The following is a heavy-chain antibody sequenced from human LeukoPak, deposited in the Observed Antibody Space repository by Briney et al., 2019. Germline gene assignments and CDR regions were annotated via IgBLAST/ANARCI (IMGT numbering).Heavy chain of an antibody. J-gene: IGHJ4*02. CDR1: RFTFRSYA. CDR2: IGGSGGTT. Sequence: HPGGSLRLSCAGSRFTFRSYAMSWVRQSPGKGLEWVSAIGGSGGTTYYADSVKGRFTISRDNSKNTLYLQMNSLRAEDTALYCCSKDRGGTLGDYFDYWGQGTLVTVSS. V-gene: IGHV3-23*01. CDR3: SKDRGGTLGDYFDY. D-gene: IGHD3-10*01.